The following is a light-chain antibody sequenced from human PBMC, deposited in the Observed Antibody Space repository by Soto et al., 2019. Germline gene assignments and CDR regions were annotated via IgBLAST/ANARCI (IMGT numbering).Light chain of an antibody. CDR1: YNIRNS. CDR3: QQYDDLPRT. J-gene: IGKJ2*01. V-gene: IGKV1-33*01. Sequence: DIQMTQSPSSLSASVGDRVTITCRASYNIRNSLNWYQLKPGKAPKLLIYDASNLETGVPSRFSGSGSGTDFTFTISSLQPEDVATYYCQQYDDLPRTFGQGTKLQIK. CDR2: DAS.